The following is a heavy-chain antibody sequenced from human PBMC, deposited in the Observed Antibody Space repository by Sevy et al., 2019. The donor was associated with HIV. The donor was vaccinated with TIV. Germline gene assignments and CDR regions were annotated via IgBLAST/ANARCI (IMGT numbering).Heavy chain of an antibody. CDR3: ARSTYYYDTTGYGAFDL. CDR2: INWNGDNT. J-gene: IGHJ3*01. D-gene: IGHD3-22*01. V-gene: IGHV3-20*04. CDR1: GFPFSDYA. Sequence: GGSLRLSCAASGFPFSDYAMSWVRQPPGKGLEWVSGINWNGDNTGYGDSLKGRFTISRDDAKKSLYLEIHSLRVEDMALYYCARSTYYYDTTGYGAFDLWGQGTMVTVSS.